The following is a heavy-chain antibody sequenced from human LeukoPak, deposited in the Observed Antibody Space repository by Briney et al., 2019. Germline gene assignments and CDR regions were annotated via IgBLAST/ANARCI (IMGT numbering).Heavy chain of an antibody. CDR3: AKFDSSSWYSAIDI. CDR1: GFTFNSYA. J-gene: IGHJ3*02. Sequence: GGSLRLSCAASGFTFNSYAMNWVRQAPGKGLEWVSAISGGGGSTYYADSVKGRLTISRDNSKNTLHLQMNSLRAEDTAVYYCAKFDSSSWYSAIDIWGQGTVVTVSS. V-gene: IGHV3-23*01. D-gene: IGHD6-13*01. CDR2: ISGGGGST.